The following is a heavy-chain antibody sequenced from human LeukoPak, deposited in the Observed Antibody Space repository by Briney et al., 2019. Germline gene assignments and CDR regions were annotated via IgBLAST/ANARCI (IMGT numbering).Heavy chain of an antibody. J-gene: IGHJ6*03. Sequence: GGSLRLSCAASGFTVSSNYMSWVRQAPGKGLEWVSVIYSGGSTYYADSVKGRFTISRDNSKNTLYLQMNSLGAEDTAVYYCARYRGSGPYYYYYYMDVWGKGTTVTVSS. CDR1: GFTVSSNY. V-gene: IGHV3-53*01. CDR2: IYSGGST. D-gene: IGHD1-26*01. CDR3: ARYRGSGPYYYYYYMDV.